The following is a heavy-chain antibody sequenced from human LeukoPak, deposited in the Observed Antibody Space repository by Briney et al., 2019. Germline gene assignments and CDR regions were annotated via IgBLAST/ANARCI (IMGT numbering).Heavy chain of an antibody. CDR1: GFTFSSYA. Sequence: GGSLRLSCAASGFTFSSYAMSWVRQAPGKGLEWVSAMSGSGGSTYYADSVKGRFTISRDNSKNTLYLQMNSLRAEDTAVYYCAKAELSYGVKELYFDYWGQGTLVTVSS. CDR3: AKAELSYGVKELYFDY. V-gene: IGHV3-23*01. D-gene: IGHD5-18*01. CDR2: MSGSGGST. J-gene: IGHJ4*02.